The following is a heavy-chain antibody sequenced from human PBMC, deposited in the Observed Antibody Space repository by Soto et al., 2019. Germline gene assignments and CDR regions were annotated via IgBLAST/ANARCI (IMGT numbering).Heavy chain of an antibody. CDR3: GRGRSGQIVIFY. J-gene: IGHJ4*02. Sequence: ASVKVSCKTSGYTFTGHYIHWVRQAPQQGPEWMGEIGPESGATRYAQKFRGRVTMTMDTSITTVYMELKNLSPDDTAVYYCGRGRSGQIVIFYWGQGTPVTVSS. CDR2: IGPESGAT. D-gene: IGHD1-26*01. CDR1: GYTFTGHY. V-gene: IGHV1-2*02.